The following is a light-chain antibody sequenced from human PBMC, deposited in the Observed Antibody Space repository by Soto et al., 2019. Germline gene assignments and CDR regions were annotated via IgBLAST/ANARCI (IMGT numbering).Light chain of an antibody. Sequence: DIQMTQSPSTLSASVGDRVTITCRASQSISYYLAWYQKKPGEAPKVLIWNASTLQRGVPSRFSGSGSGTEFTLTISSLQPDDFATYYCQHYNSYSEAFGQGTKVDI. CDR3: QHYNSYSEA. CDR1: QSISYY. CDR2: NAS. V-gene: IGKV1-5*01. J-gene: IGKJ1*01.